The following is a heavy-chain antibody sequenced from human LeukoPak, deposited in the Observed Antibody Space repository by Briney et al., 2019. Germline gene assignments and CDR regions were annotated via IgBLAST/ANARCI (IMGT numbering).Heavy chain of an antibody. V-gene: IGHV3-30*02. Sequence: GGSLRLSCAASGFTFSRYGMHWVRQAPGKGLEWVAFIRNDGSEKYYADSVKGRFTISRDNSKNTLYLQMNSLRAEDTAVYYCAKDGYWNDVFYYYYYYMDVWGKGTTVTVSS. CDR3: AKDGYWNDVFYYYYYYMDV. J-gene: IGHJ6*03. CDR1: GFTFSRYG. CDR2: IRNDGSEK. D-gene: IGHD1-1*01.